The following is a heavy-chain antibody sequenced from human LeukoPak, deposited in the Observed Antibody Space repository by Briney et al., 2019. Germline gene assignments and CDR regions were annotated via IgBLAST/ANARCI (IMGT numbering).Heavy chain of an antibody. CDR2: ISSSSSYI. J-gene: IGHJ4*02. D-gene: IGHD5-18*01. V-gene: IGHV3-21*01. CDR1: GFTFSSYS. CDR3: ARDAGYGYDRFDY. Sequence: PGGSLRLSCAASGFTFSSYSMNWVRQAPGKGLEWVSSISSSSSYIYYADSVKGRFTISRDNVKNSVYLQMDSLRAEDTAVYYCARDAGYGYDRFDYWGQGTQVTASS.